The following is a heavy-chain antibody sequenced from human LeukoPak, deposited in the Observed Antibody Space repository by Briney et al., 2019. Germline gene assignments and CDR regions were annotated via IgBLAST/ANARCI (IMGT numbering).Heavy chain of an antibody. CDR2: IYHSGST. J-gene: IGHJ4*02. Sequence: PSETLSLTCAVSGYSISSGHYWGWIRQPPGKGLEWIGSIYHSGSTYYNPSLKSRVTISVDTSKNQFSLKLSSVTAADTAVYYCARTGDSGYGDYWGQGTLVTVSS. D-gene: IGHD5-12*01. V-gene: IGHV4-38-2*01. CDR1: GYSISSGHY. CDR3: ARTGDSGYGDY.